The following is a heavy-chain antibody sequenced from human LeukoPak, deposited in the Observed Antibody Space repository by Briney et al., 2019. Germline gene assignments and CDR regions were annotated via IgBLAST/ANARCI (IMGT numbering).Heavy chain of an antibody. CDR2: IYYTGSA. D-gene: IGHD1-26*01. V-gene: IGHV4-59*08. J-gene: IGHJ5*02. CDR3: ARSKSGTYSWFDP. Sequence: SETLSLTCTVSGGSINNYYWSWIRQPPGKGLEWIGYIYYTGSANYNPSPKSRVAISLDTSKNQFSLKLTSVTAADTAVYYCARSKSGTYSWFDPWGQGTLVTVSS. CDR1: GGSINNYY.